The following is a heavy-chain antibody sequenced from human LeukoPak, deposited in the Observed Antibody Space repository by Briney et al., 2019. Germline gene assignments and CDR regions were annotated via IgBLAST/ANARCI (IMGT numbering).Heavy chain of an antibody. CDR3: ARGPGIVVVPAAIDVDWFDP. V-gene: IGHV1-18*01. D-gene: IGHD2-2*01. J-gene: IGHJ5*02. CDR1: GYTFTSYG. Sequence: ASVKVSCKVSGYTFTSYGISWVRQAPGQGLEWMGWISAYNGNTNYAQKLQGRVTMTTDTSTSTAYMELRSLRSDDTAVYYCARGPGIVVVPAAIDVDWFDPWGQGTLVTVSS. CDR2: ISAYNGNT.